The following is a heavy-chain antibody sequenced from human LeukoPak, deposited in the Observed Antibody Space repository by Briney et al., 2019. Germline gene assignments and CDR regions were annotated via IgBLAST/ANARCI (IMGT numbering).Heavy chain of an antibody. V-gene: IGHV4-34*01. CDR2: INHSGST. CDR3: ARDYAPS. D-gene: IGHD2-2*01. J-gene: IGHJ3*01. Sequence: PSETLSLTSAVYGGSFSGYYWSWIRQPPGKGLEWIGEINHSGSTNYNPSLKSRVTMSLDTSKNQLSLKLSSVTAADTAVYYCARDYAPSWGQGTMVTVSS. CDR1: GGSFSGYY.